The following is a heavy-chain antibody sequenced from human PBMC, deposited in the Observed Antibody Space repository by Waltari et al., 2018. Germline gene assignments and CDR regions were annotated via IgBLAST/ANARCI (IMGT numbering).Heavy chain of an antibody. J-gene: IGHJ4*02. D-gene: IGHD3-10*01. CDR2: IYYSGRS. CDR3: ARLSPPMWVRGVKGGYYFDY. V-gene: IGHV4-39*07. Sequence: QLQLLESGPGLVKPSETLSLSCSVSGDSVINSNYSWGWIRQPPGKGLEWIGNIYYSGRSSYNPSLKSRVIISVDTSKNQFSVRLTSVTAADTALFYCARLSPPMWVRGVKGGYYFDYWGPGTLDTVSS. CDR1: GDSVINSNYS.